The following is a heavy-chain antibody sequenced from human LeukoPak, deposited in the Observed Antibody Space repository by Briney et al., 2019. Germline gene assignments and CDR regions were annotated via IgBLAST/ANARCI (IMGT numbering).Heavy chain of an antibody. D-gene: IGHD3-3*01. CDR2: ISDSGGST. CDR3: AKRRYYDFWSGYPDFDY. Sequence: XXMTWVXQXPGKGLEWVSAISDSGGSTYYADSVKGRFTISRDNSKNTLYLQMNSLRAEDTAVYYCAKRRYYDFWSGYPDFDYWGQGTLVTVSS. V-gene: IGHV3-23*01. J-gene: IGHJ4*02. CDR1: XX.